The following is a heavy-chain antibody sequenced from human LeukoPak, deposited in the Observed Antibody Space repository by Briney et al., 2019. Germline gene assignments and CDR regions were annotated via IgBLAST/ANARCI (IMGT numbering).Heavy chain of an antibody. V-gene: IGHV3-30*02. J-gene: IGHJ4*02. CDR2: IRYDASNK. CDR1: GFTFSSYG. CDR3: AKGNSGSYRTIGY. D-gene: IGHD1-26*01. Sequence: GGSLRLSCAASGFTFSSYGMHWVRQAPGKGLEWVAFIRYDASNKYYADSVKGRFTISRDNSKDTLYLQMKSLRAEDTAVYYCAKGNSGSYRTIGYWGQGTLVTVSS.